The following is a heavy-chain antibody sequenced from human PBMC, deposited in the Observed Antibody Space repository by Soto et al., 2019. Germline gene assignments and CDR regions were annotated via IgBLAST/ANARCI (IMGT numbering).Heavy chain of an antibody. CDR1: GFTFDDYA. J-gene: IGHJ3*02. CDR2: ISWNSGSI. D-gene: IGHD4-4*01. CDR3: AKGLSNAEAFDI. V-gene: IGHV3-9*01. Sequence: GGSLRLSCAASGFTFDDYAMHWVRQAPGKGLEWVSGISWNSGSIGYADSVKGRFTISRDNAKNSLYLQMNSLRAEDTALYYCAKGLSNAEAFDIWGQGTMVTVSS.